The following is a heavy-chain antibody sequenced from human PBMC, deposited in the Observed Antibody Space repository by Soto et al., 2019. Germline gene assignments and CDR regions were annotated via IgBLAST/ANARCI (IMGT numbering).Heavy chain of an antibody. D-gene: IGHD5-12*01. CDR2: IYYSGST. J-gene: IGHJ4*02. CDR1: GGSIGSSSYY. Sequence: SETLSLTCTVSGGSIGSSSYYWGWIRQPPGKGLEWIGSIYYSGSTYYNPSLKSRVTMSVDTSKNQFSLRLTSVTAADTAVYYCARSESGFDSGDCWGQGILVTVSS. V-gene: IGHV4-39*01. CDR3: ARSESGFDSGDC.